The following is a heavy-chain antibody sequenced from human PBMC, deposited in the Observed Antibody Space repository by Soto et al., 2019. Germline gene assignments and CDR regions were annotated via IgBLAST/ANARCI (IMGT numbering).Heavy chain of an antibody. CDR1: GGSISSYY. D-gene: IGHD3-10*01. J-gene: IGHJ4*02. V-gene: IGHV4-59*01. Sequence: SETLSLTCTVSGGSISSYYWSWIRQPPGKGLEYIGYIYYTGGTNYNPSLKSRVTMSIDTSTSTAYMELRSLRSDDTAVYYCAREYYYGSGPWYWGQGTLVTVSS. CDR3: AREYYYGSGPWY. CDR2: IYYTGGT.